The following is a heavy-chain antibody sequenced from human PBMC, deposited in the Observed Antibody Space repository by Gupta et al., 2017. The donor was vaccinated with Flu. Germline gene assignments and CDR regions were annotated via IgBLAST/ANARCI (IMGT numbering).Heavy chain of an antibody. CDR1: GGTGSNYA. J-gene: IGHJ5*02. D-gene: IGHD3/OR15-3a*01. Sequence: QVHLVQSGAEVRKPGSSVTISCRASGGTGSNYAIRWVRQAPGRGLEWVARIRPENGLERYVEKFEGRVTVTADTSTATVYLELRSLSPDDTGIYYCARNHRTGYYEAWGQGTQVTVSS. CDR2: IRPENGLE. V-gene: IGHV1-69*02. CDR3: ARNHRTGYYEA.